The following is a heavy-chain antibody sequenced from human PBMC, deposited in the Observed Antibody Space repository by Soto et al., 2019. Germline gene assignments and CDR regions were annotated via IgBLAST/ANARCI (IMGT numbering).Heavy chain of an antibody. CDR3: ARDMGAEQYYYYYGMDV. CDR1: GDSVSSNSAA. V-gene: IGHV6-1*01. J-gene: IGHJ6*02. CDR2: TYYRSKWYN. Sequence: RSLTCAISGDSVSSNSAAWNWIRQSPSRGLEWLGRTYYRSKWYNDYAVSVKSRITINPDTSKNQFSLQLNSVTPEDTAVYYCARDMGAEQYYYYYGMDVWGQGTTVTVSS. D-gene: IGHD1-26*01.